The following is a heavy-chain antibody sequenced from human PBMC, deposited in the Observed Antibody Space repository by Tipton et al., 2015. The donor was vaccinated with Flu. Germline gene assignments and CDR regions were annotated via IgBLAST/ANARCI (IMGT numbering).Heavy chain of an antibody. Sequence: TLSLTCAVYGGSFSGYYWSWIRQPPGKGLEWIGEINHSGSTNYNPSLKSRVTMSLDTSKNQFSLKLSSVTAADTAVYYCARELTNTMGRSWFDPWGQGTLVTVSS. CDR3: ARELTNTMGRSWFDP. CDR1: GGSFSGYY. CDR2: INHSGST. J-gene: IGHJ5*02. V-gene: IGHV4-34*01. D-gene: IGHD2-8*01.